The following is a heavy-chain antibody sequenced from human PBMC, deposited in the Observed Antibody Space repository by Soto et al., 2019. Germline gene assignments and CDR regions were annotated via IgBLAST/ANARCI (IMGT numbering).Heavy chain of an antibody. CDR3: AFDYRGP. CDR2: IYYSGST. D-gene: IGHD4-4*01. V-gene: IGHV4-34*01. J-gene: IGHJ5*02. CDR1: GGSFSGYY. Sequence: SETLRLTCAVYGGSFSGYYWSWIRQPPGKGLEWIGDIYYSGSTNYNPSLKSRVTISVDTSKNQFSLKLSSVTAADTAVYYCAFDYRGPWGQGTLVTVSS.